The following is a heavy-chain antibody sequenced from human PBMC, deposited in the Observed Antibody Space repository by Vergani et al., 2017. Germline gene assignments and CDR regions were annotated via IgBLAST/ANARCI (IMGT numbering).Heavy chain of an antibody. V-gene: IGHV5-51*03. J-gene: IGHJ3*01. Sequence: EVMLVQSGAEVKKPGESLKISCKYSESSFISNEIAWVRQMSGKGLQWMGNINPIDSKIAYSPSFQGQAIMSLDKSITTAYLQWRSLKASDTAIYFCASGGHGSENGGALQLWGQGTNITVSS. CDR1: ESSFISNE. CDR2: INPIDSKI. CDR3: ASGGHGSENGGALQL. D-gene: IGHD3-10*01.